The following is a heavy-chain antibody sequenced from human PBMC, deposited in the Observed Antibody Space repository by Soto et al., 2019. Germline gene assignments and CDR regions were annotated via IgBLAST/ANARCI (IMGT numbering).Heavy chain of an antibody. J-gene: IGHJ4*02. D-gene: IGHD2-8*01. Sequence: QVQLVQSGAEVKKPGASVKVSCRASGNTFSSFDIDWVRQATGQGLEWMGWMNPKSGNTVYAQKFQGRVTMTRNTSINTAYMELSSLRSDDTAVDYCARCTRSVEYWGQGTLVTVAS. CDR2: MNPKSGNT. V-gene: IGHV1-8*01. CDR3: ARCTRSVEY. CDR1: GNTFSSFD.